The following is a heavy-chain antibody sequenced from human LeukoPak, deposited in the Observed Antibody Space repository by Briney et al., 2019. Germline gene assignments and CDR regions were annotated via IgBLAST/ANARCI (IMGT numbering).Heavy chain of an antibody. D-gene: IGHD3-22*01. CDR1: GGSISNYY. V-gene: IGHV4-4*07. Sequence: PSETLSLTCTVSGGSISNYYWVWIRQPAGRGLEWIGRIYASGNTNYNRSLKSRVTMSVDTSKNQFSLKLSSVTAADTDVYYCARRDSSGYYVYWGQGALVTVSS. J-gene: IGHJ4*02. CDR3: ARRDSSGYYVY. CDR2: IYASGNT.